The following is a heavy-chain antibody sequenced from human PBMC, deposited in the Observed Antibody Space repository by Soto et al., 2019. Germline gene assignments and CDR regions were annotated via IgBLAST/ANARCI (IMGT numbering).Heavy chain of an antibody. J-gene: IGHJ4*02. D-gene: IGHD2-21*02. V-gene: IGHV1-69*13. CDR3: ARECCGGDFNFDY. Sequence: SVKVSCKASGGTFSSYAISWVRQAPGQGLEWMGGIIPIFGTANYAQKFQGRVTITADESTGTAYMELSSLRSEDTAVYYCARECCGGDFNFDYWGQGTLVTVSS. CDR1: GGTFSSYA. CDR2: IIPIFGTA.